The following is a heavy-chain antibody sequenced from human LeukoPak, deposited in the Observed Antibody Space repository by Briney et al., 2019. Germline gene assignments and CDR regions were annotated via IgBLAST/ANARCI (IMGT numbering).Heavy chain of an antibody. D-gene: IGHD5-24*01. Sequence: GGSLRLSCAASGFTFDDYAMHWVRQAPGKGLEWVSLISWDGGSTYYADSVKGRFTISRDNSKNSLYLQMNSLRAEDTALYYCAKDSRDGYMSADYWGQGTLVTVPS. CDR1: GFTFDDYA. CDR3: AKDSRDGYMSADY. V-gene: IGHV3-43D*03. CDR2: ISWDGGST. J-gene: IGHJ4*02.